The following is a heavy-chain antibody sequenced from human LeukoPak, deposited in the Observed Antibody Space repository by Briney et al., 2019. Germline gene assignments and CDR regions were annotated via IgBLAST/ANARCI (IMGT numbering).Heavy chain of an antibody. Sequence: PSETLSLTCTVSGGSISSSSYYWGWIRQPPGKGLEWIGSIYYSGSTNYNPSLKSRVTISVDTSRNQFSLKLSSVTAADTAVYYCAREGLATMIRGIIPYWGQGTLVTVSS. J-gene: IGHJ4*02. CDR1: GGSISSSSYY. D-gene: IGHD3-10*01. CDR2: IYYSGST. CDR3: AREGLATMIRGIIPY. V-gene: IGHV4-39*07.